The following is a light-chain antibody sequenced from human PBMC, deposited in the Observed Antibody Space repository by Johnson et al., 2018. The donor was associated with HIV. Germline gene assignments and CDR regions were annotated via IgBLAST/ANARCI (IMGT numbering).Light chain of an antibody. Sequence: QSVLTQPPSVSAAPGQKVTISCSGSSSNIGNNYVSWYQQLPGTAPKLLIYDNNKRPSGIPDRFSGSKSGTSATLDIAGLQTGDEADYYCGTWDSSLSAGVFGPGTKGSVL. V-gene: IGLV1-51*01. J-gene: IGLJ1*01. CDR2: DNN. CDR1: SSNIGNNY. CDR3: GTWDSSLSAGV.